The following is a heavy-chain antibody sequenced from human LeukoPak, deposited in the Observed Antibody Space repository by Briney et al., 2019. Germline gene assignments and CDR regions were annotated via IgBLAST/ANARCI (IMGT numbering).Heavy chain of an antibody. J-gene: IGHJ4*02. Sequence: SETLSLTCTVSGGSISSSSYYWGWIRQPPGKGLEWIGSIYYSGSPYYNPSLKSRVTISVDTSKNQFSLKLSSVTAADTAVYYCARPMTTDANFDYWGQGTLVTVSS. D-gene: IGHD4-11*01. CDR2: IYYSGSP. V-gene: IGHV4-39*01. CDR3: ARPMTTDANFDY. CDR1: GGSISSSSYY.